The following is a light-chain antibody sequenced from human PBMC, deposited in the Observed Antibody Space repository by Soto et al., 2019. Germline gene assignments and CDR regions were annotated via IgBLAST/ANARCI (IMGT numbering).Light chain of an antibody. CDR1: QSVSSS. CDR3: QQYTNWPPIT. CDR2: HAI. V-gene: IGKV3-15*01. J-gene: IGKJ5*01. Sequence: EIVLMQSPGTLSLSPGERATLSCRASQSVSSSYLACYQQKPGQAPRLLIYHAIARATGIPTRFSGSGSGTEFNLPISSLQSEDFAVYYCQQYTNWPPITFGQETRLEIK.